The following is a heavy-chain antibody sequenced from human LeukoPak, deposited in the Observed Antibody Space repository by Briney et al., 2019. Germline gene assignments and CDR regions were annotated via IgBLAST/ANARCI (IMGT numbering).Heavy chain of an antibody. Sequence: SETLSLTCTVSGGSISSGDYDWSWIRQPPGKGLEWIGYIYYSGSTYYNPSLKSRVTISVDTSKNQFSLKLSSVTAADTAVYYCARGVVPAAIAFDYWGQGTLVTVSS. D-gene: IGHD2-2*01. CDR2: IYYSGST. CDR3: ARGVVPAAIAFDY. CDR1: GGSISSGDYD. V-gene: IGHV4-30-4*08. J-gene: IGHJ4*02.